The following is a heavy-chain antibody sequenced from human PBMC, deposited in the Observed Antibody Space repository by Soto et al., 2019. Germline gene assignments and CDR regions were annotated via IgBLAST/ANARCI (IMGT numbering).Heavy chain of an antibody. V-gene: IGHV3-15*01. Sequence: VGSLRLSCGASRFTFTYAWMNWVRQAPGKGLEWVGRIKSKTDGGTTDYAAPVKGRFTISRDDSKNTVYLQMNSLKTEDTGVYYCTTCSGGSCYVDYYGMDVWGQGTKVTVSS. CDR2: IKSKTDGGTT. J-gene: IGHJ6*02. CDR3: TTCSGGSCYVDYYGMDV. D-gene: IGHD2-15*01. CDR1: RFTFTYAW.